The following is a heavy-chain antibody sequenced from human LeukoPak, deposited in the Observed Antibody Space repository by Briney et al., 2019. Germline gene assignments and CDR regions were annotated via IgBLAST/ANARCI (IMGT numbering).Heavy chain of an antibody. Sequence: GSLRLSCAASGFTFSSYGMHWVRQAPGKGLEWVAVISYDGSNKYYADSVKGRFTISRDNSKNTLYLQMNSLRAEDTAVYYCANSRYGGYPFDYWGQGTLVTVSS. D-gene: IGHD5-12*01. CDR3: ANSRYGGYPFDY. CDR2: ISYDGSNK. V-gene: IGHV3-30*18. J-gene: IGHJ4*02. CDR1: GFTFSSYG.